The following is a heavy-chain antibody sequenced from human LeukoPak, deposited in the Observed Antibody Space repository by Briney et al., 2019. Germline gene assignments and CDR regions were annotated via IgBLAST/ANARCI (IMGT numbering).Heavy chain of an antibody. CDR1: GFSFGNYA. V-gene: IGHV3-23*01. D-gene: IGHD2-21*01. CDR3: VKDPRDTYGTNWFVS. Sequence: GGSLRLSCVTSGFSFGNYAMSWVRQAPGKGLQWVSQISGTGGATWYAGFARDRFTISRDNSKKTLYLQMSGLRVEDTAMYYCVKDPRDTYGTNWFVSWGQGTLLIVSS. J-gene: IGHJ5*01. CDR2: ISGTGGAT.